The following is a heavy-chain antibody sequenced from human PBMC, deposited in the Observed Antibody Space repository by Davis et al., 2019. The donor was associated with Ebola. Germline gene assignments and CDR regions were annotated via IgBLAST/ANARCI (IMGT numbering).Heavy chain of an antibody. CDR2: ISAYNGNT. J-gene: IGHJ6*02. Sequence: ASVKVSCKASGYTFTGYYMHWVRQAPGQGLEWMGWISAYNGNTNYAQKLQGRVTMTTDTSTSTAYMELRSLRSDDTAVYYCARNPSLGVTIFGVARGDYYYGMDVWGQGTTVTVSS. V-gene: IGHV1-18*04. CDR1: GYTFTGYY. D-gene: IGHD3-3*01. CDR3: ARNPSLGVTIFGVARGDYYYGMDV.